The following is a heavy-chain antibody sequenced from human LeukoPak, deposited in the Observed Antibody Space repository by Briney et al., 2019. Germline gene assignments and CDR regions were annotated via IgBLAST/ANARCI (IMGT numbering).Heavy chain of an antibody. V-gene: IGHV3-21*01. Sequence: GGSPRLSCAASGFTFSSYSMNWVRQAPGKGLEWVSSISSSSSSYIYYADSVKGRFTISRDNAKNSLYLQMNSLRAEDTAVYYCARWSSSSWYARDYYYYGMDVWGQGTTVTVSS. CDR2: ISSSSSSYI. J-gene: IGHJ6*02. CDR1: GFTFSSYS. CDR3: ARWSSSSWYARDYYYYGMDV. D-gene: IGHD6-13*01.